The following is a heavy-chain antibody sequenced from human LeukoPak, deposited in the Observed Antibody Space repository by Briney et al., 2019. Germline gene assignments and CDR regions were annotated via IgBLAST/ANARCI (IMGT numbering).Heavy chain of an antibody. CDR1: GFPFHNYW. J-gene: IGHJ4*02. V-gene: IGHV3-7*01. Sequence: PGRSLRLSCAASGFPFHNYWMTWVPQAPGKGLEWVANINQDENEKYYLDSVKGRFTISRDNAETSLFLQMTSLRVEDTAIYYCARGLYGSGRRSLMAHWGPGTLVAVSS. D-gene: IGHD3-10*01. CDR2: INQDENEK. CDR3: ARGLYGSGRRSLMAH.